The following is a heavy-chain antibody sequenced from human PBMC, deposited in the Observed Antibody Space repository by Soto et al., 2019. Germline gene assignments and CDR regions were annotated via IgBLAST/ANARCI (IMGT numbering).Heavy chain of an antibody. J-gene: IGHJ4*02. Sequence: EVQLVETGGGLIQPGGSLRLSCAASGFTVSSNYMSWVRQAPGKGLEWVSVIYSGGSTYYADSVKGRFTISRDNSKNTLYHQMNSLRAEDTAVYYCARERIAARPIMRYFDYWGQGTLVTVSS. CDR1: GFTVSSNY. CDR3: ARERIAARPIMRYFDY. CDR2: IYSGGST. V-gene: IGHV3-53*02. D-gene: IGHD6-6*01.